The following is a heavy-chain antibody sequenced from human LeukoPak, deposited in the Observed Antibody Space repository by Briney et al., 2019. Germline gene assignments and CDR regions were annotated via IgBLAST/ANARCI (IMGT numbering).Heavy chain of an antibody. Sequence: GGSLRLSCAASGFTFSNYVMSWVRQAPGKGLEWVSSISGSGGGTYYADSVKGRFTISRDNSKNTLYLQMTSLRAEDTAVYYCAKDQVWIVVGSFDYWGQGTLVTVSS. D-gene: IGHD3-22*01. CDR2: ISGSGGGT. J-gene: IGHJ4*02. CDR1: GFTFSNYV. V-gene: IGHV3-23*01. CDR3: AKDQVWIVVGSFDY.